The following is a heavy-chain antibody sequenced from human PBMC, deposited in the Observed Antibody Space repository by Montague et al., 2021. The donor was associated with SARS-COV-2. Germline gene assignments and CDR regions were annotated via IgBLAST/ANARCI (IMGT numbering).Heavy chain of an antibody. D-gene: IGHD3-10*01. CDR1: GFTFSTYN. V-gene: IGHV3-48*04. CDR3: ARDQLIRGVPAFDM. CDR2: ISSGSGAI. J-gene: IGHJ3*02. Sequence: SLRLSCAASGFTFSTYNMNWVRQIPGKGLEWLSYISSGSGAIFYADAVKGRFTVSRDNVKNSLFLQMNSLRAEDTAVYYCARDQLIRGVPAFDMWGQGTMVTVSS.